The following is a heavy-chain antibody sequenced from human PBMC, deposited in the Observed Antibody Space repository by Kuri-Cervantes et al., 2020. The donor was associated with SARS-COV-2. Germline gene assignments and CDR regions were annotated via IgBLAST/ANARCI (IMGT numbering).Heavy chain of an antibody. J-gene: IGHJ4*02. CDR2: IYHSGST. D-gene: IGHD6-6*01. CDR1: GYSISSGYY. CDR3: ARLSSIAAPTDY. Sequence: SETLSLTCAVSGYSISSGYYWGWIRQPPGKGLEWIGGIYHSGSTYYNPSLKSRVTISVDTSKNQFSLKLSSVTAADTAVYYCARLSSIAAPTDYWGQGTLVTVSS. V-gene: IGHV4-38-2*01.